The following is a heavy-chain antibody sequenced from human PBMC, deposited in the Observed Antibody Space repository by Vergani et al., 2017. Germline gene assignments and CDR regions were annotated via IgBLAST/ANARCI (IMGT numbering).Heavy chain of an antibody. D-gene: IGHD6-13*01. CDR2: IYPGDSDT. J-gene: IGHJ3*02. CDR3: AVRVAAAGPARAFDI. CDR1: GYSFTSYW. V-gene: IGHV5-51*01. Sequence: EVQLVQSGAEVKKPGESLKISCKGSGYSFTSYWIGWVRQMPGKGLEWMGIIYPGDSDTRYSPSFQGQVTISAEKSISTAYLQWSSLMAPDTAMYYCAVRVAAAGPARAFDIWGQGTMVTVSS.